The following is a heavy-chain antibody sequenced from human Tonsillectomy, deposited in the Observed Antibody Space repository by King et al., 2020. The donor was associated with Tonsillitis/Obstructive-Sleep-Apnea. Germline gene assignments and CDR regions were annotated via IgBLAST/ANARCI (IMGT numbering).Heavy chain of an antibody. CDR3: ARDPLLSGSYPLPLWY. D-gene: IGHD1-26*01. CDR1: GFTFSTYG. J-gene: IGHJ4*02. Sequence: VQLVESGGGVVQPGRSLRLSCAASGFTFSTYGFHWVRQAPGKGLEWVAVISYDGSNKYYADSVKGRFTISRDNSKNTLYLQMNSLRAEDTAVYYCARDPLLSGSYPLPLWYWGQGTLVTVSS. V-gene: IGHV3-30*03. CDR2: ISYDGSNK.